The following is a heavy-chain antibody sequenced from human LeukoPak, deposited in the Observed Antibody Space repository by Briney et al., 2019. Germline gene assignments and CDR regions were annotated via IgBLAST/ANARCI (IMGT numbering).Heavy chain of an antibody. V-gene: IGHV3-23*01. J-gene: IGHJ3*02. D-gene: IGHD5-18*01. CDR3: AKGVWWRRSYKNVDTAFDI. Sequence: GGSLRLSCAASGFTFDDYGMSWVRQAPGKGLEWVSAISGSGGSTYYADSVKGRFTISRDNSKSTLYLQMNSLRAEDTAVYYCAKGVWWRRSYKNVDTAFDIWGQGTMVTVSS. CDR1: GFTFDDYG. CDR2: ISGSGGST.